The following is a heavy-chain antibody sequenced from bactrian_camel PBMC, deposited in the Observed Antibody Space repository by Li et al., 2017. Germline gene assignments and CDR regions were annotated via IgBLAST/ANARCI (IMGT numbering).Heavy chain of an antibody. Sequence: DVQLVESGGGLVQPGGSLRLSCAAFGFTFSTYYMSWVRQAPGKEIEWVSTSALGDATYYADSVKGRFTIYRDNAKNTLFLQMNRLKTEDTGMYYCARMMYGPTWSATADRGQGTQVTVS. D-gene: IGHD8*01. CDR3: ARMMYGPTWSATAD. V-gene: IGHV3S40*01. CDR1: GFTFSTYY. J-gene: IGHJ4*01. CDR2: SALGDAT.